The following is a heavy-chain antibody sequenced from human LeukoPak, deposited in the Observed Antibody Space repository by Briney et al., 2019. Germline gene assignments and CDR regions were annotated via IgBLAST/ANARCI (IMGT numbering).Heavy chain of an antibody. D-gene: IGHD3-16*02. V-gene: IGHV3-74*01. CDR2: INTDGSIT. J-gene: IGHJ4*02. CDR1: GFTFSDYW. Sequence: GGSLRLSCAASGFTFSDYWIHWVRQAPGKGLVWVSRINTDGSITNYADSVKGRFSISRDNAKNTLYLQMNSLRAEDTAVYYCAKDGGYDYVWGSYRPPYFDYWGQGTLVTVSS. CDR3: AKDGGYDYVWGSYRPPYFDY.